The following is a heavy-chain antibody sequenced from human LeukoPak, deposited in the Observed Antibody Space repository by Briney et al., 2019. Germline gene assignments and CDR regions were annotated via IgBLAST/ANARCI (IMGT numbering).Heavy chain of an antibody. CDR2: ISSSSSYI. J-gene: IGHJ1*01. Sequence: GGSLRLSCAASGFTFSSYSMNWVRQAPGKGLEWVSSISSSSSYIYYADSVKGRFTISRDNAKNSLYLQMNSLRAEDTAVYYCARDPYCSGGSCYHAEYFQHWGQGTLVTVSS. V-gene: IGHV3-21*01. D-gene: IGHD2-15*01. CDR1: GFTFSSYS. CDR3: ARDPYCSGGSCYHAEYFQH.